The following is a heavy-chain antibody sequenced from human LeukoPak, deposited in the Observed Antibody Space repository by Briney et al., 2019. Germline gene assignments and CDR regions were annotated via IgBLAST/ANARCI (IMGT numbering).Heavy chain of an antibody. J-gene: IGHJ4*02. CDR2: TSSDLDVK. V-gene: IGHV3-30-3*01. Sequence: GGSLGLSCAASGFTFRNYVIHWVRQAPGKGLEWVAVTSSDLDVKLYADSVKGRFTISRDNSRSTLYLQMNSLRAEDTAVYYCARDRAMAKYYFDYWGQGTLVTVSS. CDR1: GFTFRNYV. D-gene: IGHD5-18*01. CDR3: ARDRAMAKYYFDY.